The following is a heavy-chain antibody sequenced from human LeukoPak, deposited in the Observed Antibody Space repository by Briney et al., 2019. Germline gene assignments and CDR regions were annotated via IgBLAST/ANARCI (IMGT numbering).Heavy chain of an antibody. CDR3: ARPYYYDSSGYYF. CDR2: INTNTGSP. J-gene: IGHJ4*02. CDR1: GYTFTSYD. V-gene: IGHV7-4-1*02. Sequence: ASVKVSCKASGYTFTSYDINWVRQAPGQGLEWMGWINTNTGSPTYAQGFTGRFVFSLDTSVSTAYLQISSLKAEDTAVYYCARPYYYDSSGYYFWGQGTLVTVSS. D-gene: IGHD3-22*01.